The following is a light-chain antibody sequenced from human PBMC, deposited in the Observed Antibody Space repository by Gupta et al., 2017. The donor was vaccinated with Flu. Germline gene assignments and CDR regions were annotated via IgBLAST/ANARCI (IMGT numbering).Light chain of an antibody. CDR1: QSLLDSYGKTF. CDR3: MQTLQLPFT. V-gene: IGKV2D-29*01. Sequence: VTPGQPASISCRSSQSLLDSYGKTFLSWYLHKPGQPPHLLIYEVSNRFSGVPDRFSGSGSGTDFTLRISRVEAEDVGVYYCMQTLQLPFTFGQGTKLEIK. J-gene: IGKJ2*01. CDR2: EVS.